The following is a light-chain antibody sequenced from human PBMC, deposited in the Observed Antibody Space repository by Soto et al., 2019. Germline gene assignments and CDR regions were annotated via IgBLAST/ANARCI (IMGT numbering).Light chain of an antibody. V-gene: IGKV3-20*01. J-gene: IGKJ1*01. CDR3: QHYGDSSWT. CDR2: GVS. CDR1: QTIRSH. Sequence: EIVLTQSPATLSLSPGERATLSCKASQTIRSHLAWYLQKPGQPPRLLIYGVSSRATGIPDRFSGSGSGTDFTLTISRVEPEDFAVYFCQHYGDSSWTFGQGSRVEIK.